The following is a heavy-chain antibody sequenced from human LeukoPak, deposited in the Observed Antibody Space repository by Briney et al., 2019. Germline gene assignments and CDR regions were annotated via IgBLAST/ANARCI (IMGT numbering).Heavy chain of an antibody. D-gene: IGHD3-9*01. CDR3: ARRFYDNLTGHTWYDY. V-gene: IGHV1-8*02. J-gene: IGHJ4*02. Sequence: ASVKVSCKASGYTFTSYGISWVRQAPGKGLEWVGWMNPNSGNTGYAQTFQGKLTMTRNTSIKTAYMELSSLRSEDTAVYYCARRFYDNLTGHTWYDYWSQGTLVTVSS. CDR1: GYTFTSYG. CDR2: MNPNSGNT.